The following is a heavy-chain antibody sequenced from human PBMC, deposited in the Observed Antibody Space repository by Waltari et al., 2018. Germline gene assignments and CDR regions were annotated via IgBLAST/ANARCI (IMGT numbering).Heavy chain of an antibody. Sequence: EVQLVQSGGGLLQPGGSVRLSCAASGFTFSNYAMNWVRQAPGKGLEWISHISTSVTSIYYADSVRGRFTISRDNTKNSLFLQMNSLRAEDTAVYYCMSSLISGTTLWGQGTLVTVSS. V-gene: IGHV3-48*03. J-gene: IGHJ4*02. D-gene: IGHD1-20*01. CDR3: MSSLISGTTL. CDR1: GFTFSNYA. CDR2: ISTSVTSI.